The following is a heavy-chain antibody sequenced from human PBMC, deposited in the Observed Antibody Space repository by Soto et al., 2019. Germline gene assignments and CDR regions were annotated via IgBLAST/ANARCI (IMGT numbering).Heavy chain of an antibody. CDR3: ARHGDDVLTGSCYYFDY. CDR2: IYYSGST. D-gene: IGHD3-9*01. Sequence: SENLSLTCTVSGGSISSSSSYWGWLRQPPGKGLEWIGSIYYSGSTYYNTSLKSRVTISVDTSKNQFSLKLSSVTAADTAAYYCARHGDDVLTGSCYYFDYWGQGTLVSVSS. CDR1: GGSISSSSSY. V-gene: IGHV4-39*01. J-gene: IGHJ4*02.